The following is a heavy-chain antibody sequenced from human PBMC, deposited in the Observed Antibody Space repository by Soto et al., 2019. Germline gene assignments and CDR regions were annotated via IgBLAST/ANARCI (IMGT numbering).Heavy chain of an antibody. J-gene: IGHJ4*02. Sequence: TLSLTCTVSGGSISSYYWSWIRQPPGKGLEWIGYIYYSGSTNYNPSLKSRVTISVDTSKNQFSLKLSSVTAADTAVYYCARVPYSELASPVPNYFDYWGQGTLVTVSS. CDR3: ARVPYSELASPVPNYFDY. V-gene: IGHV4-59*01. CDR2: IYYSGST. D-gene: IGHD1-26*01. CDR1: GGSISSYY.